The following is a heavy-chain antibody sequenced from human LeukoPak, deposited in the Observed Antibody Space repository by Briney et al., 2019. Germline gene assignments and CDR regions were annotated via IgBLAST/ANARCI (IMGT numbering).Heavy chain of an antibody. CDR3: ARARPGHYGYDY. J-gene: IGHJ4*02. Sequence: PGGSLRLSCTVSGFTVSSNSMSWVRQAPGEGLEWVSFIYSDNTHYSDSVKGRFTVSRDNTQKSLFLQMSTLRVEDTAVYYCARARPGHYGYDYWGQGTLVTVSS. D-gene: IGHD5-18*01. CDR2: IYSDNT. CDR1: GFTVSSNS. V-gene: IGHV3-66*01.